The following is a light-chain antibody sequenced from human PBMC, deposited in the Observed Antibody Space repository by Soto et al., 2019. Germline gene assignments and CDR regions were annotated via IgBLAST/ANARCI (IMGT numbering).Light chain of an antibody. CDR3: QQYGSSPLFT. V-gene: IGKV3-20*01. Sequence: EIVLTQSPGTLSLSPGERATLSCRASQSVSSSYLAWYQQKPGQALRLLIYGASSRATGIPDRFSGSGSGTDFTLTISRLEPEDFAVYYCQQYGSSPLFTFGPGTKVDI. J-gene: IGKJ3*01. CDR2: GAS. CDR1: QSVSSSY.